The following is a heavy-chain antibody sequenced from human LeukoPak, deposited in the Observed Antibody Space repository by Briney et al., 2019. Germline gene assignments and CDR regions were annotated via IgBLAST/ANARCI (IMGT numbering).Heavy chain of an antibody. V-gene: IGHV3-23*01. CDR2: ISGSGGST. J-gene: IGHJ4*02. D-gene: IGHD3-22*01. CDR3: AKDSERYYDSSGIGGGLY. Sequence: GGSLRLSCAASGFTFSSYVMSWVRQAPGKGLEWVSAISGSGGSTYYADSVKGRFTISRDNSRNTLYLQMNSLRAEDTAVYYCAKDSERYYDSSGIGGGLYWGQGTLVTVSS. CDR1: GFTFSSYV.